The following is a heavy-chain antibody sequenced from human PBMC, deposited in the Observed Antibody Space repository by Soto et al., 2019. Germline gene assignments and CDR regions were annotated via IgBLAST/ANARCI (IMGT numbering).Heavy chain of an antibody. CDR2: IIPILGIA. CDR3: AREGGCSGGSCYSYYYYYMDV. V-gene: IGHV1-69*04. J-gene: IGHJ6*03. CDR1: GGTFSSYT. Sequence: GASVKVSCKASGGTFSSYTISWVRQAPGQGLEWMGRIIPILGIANYAQKFQGRVTITADKSTSTAYMELSSLRSEDTAVYYCAREGGCSGGSCYSYYYYYMDVWGKGTTVTVSS. D-gene: IGHD2-15*01.